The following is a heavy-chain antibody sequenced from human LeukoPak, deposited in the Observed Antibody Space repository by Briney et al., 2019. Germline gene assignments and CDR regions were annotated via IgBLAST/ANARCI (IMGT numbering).Heavy chain of an antibody. V-gene: IGHV3-23*01. Sequence: KTGGSLRLSCAASGFTFSSYAMSWVRQAPGKGLEWVSAISGSGGSTYYADSVKGRFTISRDNSKNTLYLQMNSLRAEDTAVYYCAKDQLYGDYVVLSHAGFDYWGQGTLVTVSS. D-gene: IGHD4-17*01. CDR3: AKDQLYGDYVVLSHAGFDY. CDR1: GFTFSSYA. CDR2: ISGSGGST. J-gene: IGHJ4*02.